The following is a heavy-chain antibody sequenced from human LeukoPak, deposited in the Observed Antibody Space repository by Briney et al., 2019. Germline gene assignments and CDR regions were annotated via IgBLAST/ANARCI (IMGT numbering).Heavy chain of an antibody. CDR2: INHSGST. J-gene: IGHJ4*02. V-gene: IGHV4-34*01. Sequence: PSEALSLTCAVYGGSFSGYCWSWSRQPPGKGLEWIGEINHSGSTNYNPSLKSRVTISVDTSKNQFSLKLSSVTAADTAVYYCRMVDYWGQGTLVTVSS. CDR1: GGSFSGYC. CDR3: RMVDY. D-gene: IGHD2-8*01.